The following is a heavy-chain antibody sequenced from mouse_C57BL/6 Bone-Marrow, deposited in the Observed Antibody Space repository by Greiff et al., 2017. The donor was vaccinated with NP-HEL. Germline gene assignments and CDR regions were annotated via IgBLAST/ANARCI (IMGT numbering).Heavy chain of an antibody. Sequence: VQLQQSGPVLVKPGASVKMSCKASGYTFTDYYMNWVKQSHGKSLEWIGVINPYNGGTSYNQKFKGKATLTVDKSSSTAYMALTSLTSEDSAVYYCARYGSSVWYFDVWGSGTTVTVSS. CDR1: GYTFTDYY. CDR2: INPYNGGT. V-gene: IGHV1-19*01. CDR3: ARYGSSVWYFDV. D-gene: IGHD1-1*01. J-gene: IGHJ1*01.